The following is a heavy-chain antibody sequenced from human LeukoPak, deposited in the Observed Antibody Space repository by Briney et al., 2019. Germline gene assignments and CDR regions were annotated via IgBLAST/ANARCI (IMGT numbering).Heavy chain of an antibody. CDR1: GFTFSNYG. Sequence: QPGGSLRLSCAASGFTFSNYGMHWVRQAPGKGLEWVAFIRYDGSNKYYADSVKGRLTISRDNSKNTLYLQMNSLRAEDTAVYYCAKDSGVVVVPAQDYYYMDVWGKGTTVTVSS. CDR2: IRYDGSNK. CDR3: AKDSGVVVVPAQDYYYMDV. V-gene: IGHV3-30*02. D-gene: IGHD2-2*01. J-gene: IGHJ6*03.